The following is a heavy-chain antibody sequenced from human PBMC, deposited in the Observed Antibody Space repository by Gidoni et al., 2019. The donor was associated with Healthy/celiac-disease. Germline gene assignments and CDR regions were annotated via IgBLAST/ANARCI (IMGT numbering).Heavy chain of an antibody. D-gene: IGHD1-20*01. Sequence: QVQLVQSGAEVKKPGASVKVSCKASGYTFTSYAMHWVRQAPGQRLEWMGWINAGNGNTKYSQKFQGRVTITRDTSASTAYMELSSLRSEDTAVYYCARDNNWNYYYYYGMDVWGQGTTVTVSS. CDR1: GYTFTSYA. J-gene: IGHJ6*02. CDR3: ARDNNWNYYYYYGMDV. V-gene: IGHV1-3*01. CDR2: INAGNGNT.